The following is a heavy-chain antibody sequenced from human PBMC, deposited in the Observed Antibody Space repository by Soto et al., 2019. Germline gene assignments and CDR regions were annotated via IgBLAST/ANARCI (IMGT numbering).Heavy chain of an antibody. J-gene: IGHJ6*02. CDR3: ARGGPNYYYYYGMDV. D-gene: IGHD1-26*01. V-gene: IGHV1-2*04. CDR1: GYTFTGYY. CDR2: INPNSGGT. Sequence: ASVKVSCKASGYTFTGYYMHWVRQAPGQGLEWMGWINPNSGGTNYAQKFQGWVTMTRDTSISTAYMELSRLRSDDTAVYYCARGGPNYYYYYGMDVWGQGTTVTVSS.